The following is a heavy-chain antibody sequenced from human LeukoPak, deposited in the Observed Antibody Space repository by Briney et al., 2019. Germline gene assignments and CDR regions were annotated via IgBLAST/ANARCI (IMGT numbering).Heavy chain of an antibody. D-gene: IGHD6-19*01. Sequence: KPSETLSLTCAVYGGSCSGYYWSWIRQPPGKGLEWIGEINHSGSTNYNPSLKSRVTISVDTSKNQFSLKLSSVTAADTAVYYCARGLSSGWYTVPWGQGTLVTVSS. CDR2: INHSGST. CDR3: ARGLSSGWYTVP. V-gene: IGHV4-34*01. J-gene: IGHJ5*02. CDR1: GGSCSGYY.